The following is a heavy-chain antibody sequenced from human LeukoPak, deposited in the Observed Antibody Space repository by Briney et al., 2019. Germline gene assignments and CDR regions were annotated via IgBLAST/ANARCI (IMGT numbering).Heavy chain of an antibody. CDR1: GFTFSSYG. J-gene: IGHJ4*02. CDR2: ISGSGGTT. Sequence: AGGSLRLSCAASGFTFSSYGMRWVRQAPGKGLEWVSAISGSGGTTYYADSVKGRFTISRDNSKKTMYLQMKSLRAEDTAVYHCARRAGAYSHPYDYWGQGTLVTVSS. V-gene: IGHV3-23*01. D-gene: IGHD4/OR15-4a*01. CDR3: ARRAGAYSHPYDY.